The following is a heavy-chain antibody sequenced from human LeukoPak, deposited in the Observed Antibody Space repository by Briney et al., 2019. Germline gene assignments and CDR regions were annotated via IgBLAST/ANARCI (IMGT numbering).Heavy chain of an antibody. CDR3: ARGSHGRLDY. V-gene: IGHV3-30*02. Sequence: PGGSLRLSCAASGFTFSSYGMHWVRQAPGKGLEWVAFIRYDGSNKYYADSIKGRFTVSRDNSKTTVYLQMNSLRVEDTAVYYCARGSHGRLDYWGQGTLVTVSS. J-gene: IGHJ4*02. CDR1: GFTFSSYG. CDR2: IRYDGSNK.